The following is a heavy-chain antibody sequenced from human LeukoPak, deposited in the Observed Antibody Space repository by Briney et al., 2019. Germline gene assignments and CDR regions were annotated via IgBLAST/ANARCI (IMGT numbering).Heavy chain of an antibody. D-gene: IGHD3-22*01. CDR1: GYLFHTYG. J-gene: IGHJ4*02. CDR2: INPNSGGT. Sequence: ASVKVSCKASGYLFHTYGFSWVRQAPGQGLEWMGWINPNSGGTNFAQRFQGRVTMTRETSISTAYMELSRLRSDDTAVYYCSTTSGYYSPFDYWGQGTLVTVSS. CDR3: STTSGYYSPFDY. V-gene: IGHV1-2*02.